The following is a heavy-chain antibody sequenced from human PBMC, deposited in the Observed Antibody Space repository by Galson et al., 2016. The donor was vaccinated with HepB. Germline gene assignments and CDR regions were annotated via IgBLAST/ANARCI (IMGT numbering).Heavy chain of an antibody. Sequence: SETLSLTCAVSDASISSSNWWTWVRQPPGKGLEWIGEIYRNGNTNLNPSLKSRVTISLDKSKNHFSLYLSSVTAADTAVYYYTRVPNSGSYPYPYSYGMDVWGQGTTVTVSS. CDR3: TRVPNSGSYPYPYSYGMDV. D-gene: IGHD1-26*01. V-gene: IGHV4-4*02. CDR1: DASISSSNW. J-gene: IGHJ6*02. CDR2: IYRNGNT.